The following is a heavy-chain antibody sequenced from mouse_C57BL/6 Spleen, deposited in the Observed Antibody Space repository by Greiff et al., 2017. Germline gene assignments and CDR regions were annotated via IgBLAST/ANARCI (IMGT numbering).Heavy chain of an antibody. Sequence: DVKLVESGGGLVKPGGSLKLSCAASGFTFSSYAMSWVRQTPEKRLEWVATISDGGSYTYYPDNVKGRFTISRDNAKNNLYLQMSHLKSEDTAMYYCAREGDYYGSSGYYCDYWGQGTTLTVSS. CDR3: AREGDYYGSSGYYCDY. V-gene: IGHV5-4*01. CDR1: GFTFSSYA. D-gene: IGHD1-1*01. CDR2: ISDGGSYT. J-gene: IGHJ2*01.